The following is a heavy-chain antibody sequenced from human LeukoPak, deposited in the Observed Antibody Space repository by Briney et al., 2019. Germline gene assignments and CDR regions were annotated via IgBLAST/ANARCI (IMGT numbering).Heavy chain of an antibody. D-gene: IGHD4-23*01. CDR2: IRGSGGTT. CDR3: ARDARDGYGGNPFDY. J-gene: IGHJ4*02. V-gene: IGHV3-23*01. Sequence: GGSLRLSCAASGFTFGSYAMYWVRQAPGKGLEWVSTIRGSGGTTYYADSVKGRFTISRDNSKNTLYLQMNSLRAEDTAVYYCARDARDGYGGNPFDYWGQGTLVTVSS. CDR1: GFTFGSYA.